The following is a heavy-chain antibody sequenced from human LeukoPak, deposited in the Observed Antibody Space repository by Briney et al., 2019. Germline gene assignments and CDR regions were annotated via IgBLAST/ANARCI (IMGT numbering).Heavy chain of an antibody. J-gene: IGHJ4*02. D-gene: IGHD6-13*01. CDR2: IWYDGSNK. CDR3: VRTPYSSSWYDY. CDR1: GFTFSSYG. V-gene: IGHV3-33*01. Sequence: GGSLRLSCAASGFTFSSYGIHWVRQAPGKGLEWVAVIWYDGSNKYYADSVKGRFTISRDNSKNTLYLQMSSLRAEDTALYYCVRTPYSSSWYDYWGQGTLVTVSS.